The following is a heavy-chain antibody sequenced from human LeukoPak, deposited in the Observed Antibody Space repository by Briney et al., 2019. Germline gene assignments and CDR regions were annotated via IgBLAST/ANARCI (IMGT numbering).Heavy chain of an antibody. CDR1: GGSISSSSYY. CDR3: ASLLRTGGSGYPGP. J-gene: IGHJ5*02. V-gene: IGHV4-39*07. Sequence: PSETLSLTCTVSGGSISSSSYYWSWIRQPPGKGLERIGEINHSGSTNYNPSLKSRVTISVDTSKNQFSLKLSSVTAADTAVYYCASLLRTGGSGYPGPWGQGTLVTVSS. CDR2: INHSGST. D-gene: IGHD2-8*02.